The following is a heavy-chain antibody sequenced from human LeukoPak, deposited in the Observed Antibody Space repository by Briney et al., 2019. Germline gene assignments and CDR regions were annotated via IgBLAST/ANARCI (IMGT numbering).Heavy chain of an antibody. Sequence: GGSLRLSCAVSGVTVSGHYMSWVRQAPGKGLEWVSVIFSVGTTFYADSVKGRFTVSRDTSKNTVYLQMDSLRVEDTAVYYCATDRAWGGFDYWGLGALVTVSS. CDR3: ATDRAWGGFDY. D-gene: IGHD3-16*01. CDR1: GVTVSGHY. CDR2: IFSVGTT. V-gene: IGHV3-66*01. J-gene: IGHJ4*02.